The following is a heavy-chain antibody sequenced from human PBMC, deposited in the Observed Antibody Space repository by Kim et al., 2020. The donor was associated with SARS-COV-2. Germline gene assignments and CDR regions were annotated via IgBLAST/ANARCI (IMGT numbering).Heavy chain of an antibody. CDR2: INQDGSDK. Sequence: GGSLRLSCAASGFTFNNYWMTWVRQAPGKGLEWVGNINQDGSDKSYMVSVKGRFTISRDNAKNSMYLQMDSLRADDTAVYFCGRLQLELRDLWPAATDY. V-gene: IGHV3-7*01. CDR3: GRLQLELRDLWPAATDY. J-gene: IGHJ4*01. CDR1: GFTFNNYW. D-gene: IGHD1-1*01.